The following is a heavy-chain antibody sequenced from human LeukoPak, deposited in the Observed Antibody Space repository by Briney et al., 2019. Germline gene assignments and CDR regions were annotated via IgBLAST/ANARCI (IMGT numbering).Heavy chain of an antibody. V-gene: IGHV4-59*01. D-gene: IGHD4-11*01. CDR2: IYYSGST. CDR3: ARYRGKTTVSSLDWFDP. Sequence: PSETLSLTCTVSGGSISSYYWSCIRQLPGKGLEWIGYIYYSGSTKYNPSLKSRVTISVDTSKNQFSLKLNSVTAADTAVYYCARYRGKTTVSSLDWFDPWGQGTLVTVSS. CDR1: GGSISSYY. J-gene: IGHJ5*02.